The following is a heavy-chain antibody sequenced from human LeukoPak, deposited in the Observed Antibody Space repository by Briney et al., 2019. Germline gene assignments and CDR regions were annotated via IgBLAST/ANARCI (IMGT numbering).Heavy chain of an antibody. CDR2: ISGSGGST. CDR1: GFTFSNYG. V-gene: IGHV3-23*01. Sequence: QPGGSLRLSCAASGFTFSNYGMSWVRQAPGKGLERVSAISGSGGSTYYADSVKGRFPISRDNSKNTLHLQMNSLRAEDTAVYYCAKDCTNGVCYALDIWGQGTMVTVSS. D-gene: IGHD2-8*01. CDR3: AKDCTNGVCYALDI. J-gene: IGHJ3*02.